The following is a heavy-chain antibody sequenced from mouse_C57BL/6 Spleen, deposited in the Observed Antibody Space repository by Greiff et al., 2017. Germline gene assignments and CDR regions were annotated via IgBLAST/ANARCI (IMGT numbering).Heavy chain of an antibody. CDR1: GYTFTSYW. Sequence: QVQLQQSGAELVKPGASVKMSCKASGYTFTSYWITWVKQRPGQGLEWIGDIYPGSGSTNYNEKFKSKATLTVDTSSSTAYMQLSSLTSEDSAVYYCARGSGQYFDVWGTGTTVTVSS. CDR2: IYPGSGST. J-gene: IGHJ1*03. CDR3: ARGSGQYFDV. V-gene: IGHV1-55*01.